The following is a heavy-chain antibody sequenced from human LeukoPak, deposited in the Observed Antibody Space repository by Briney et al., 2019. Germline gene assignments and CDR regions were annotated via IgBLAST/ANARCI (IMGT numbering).Heavy chain of an antibody. J-gene: IGHJ4*02. CDR2: INPKNGDT. CDR3: ARLSAL. CDR1: GYPFSDYY. Sequence: ASVKVSCKTSGYPFSDYYIHWIRQASGQGLESMGWINPKNGDTKYAQRSQGRLTISMDTSIDTVYMELSSLRHDDTAVYYCARLSALWGQGTLVTVPS. V-gene: IGHV1-2*02.